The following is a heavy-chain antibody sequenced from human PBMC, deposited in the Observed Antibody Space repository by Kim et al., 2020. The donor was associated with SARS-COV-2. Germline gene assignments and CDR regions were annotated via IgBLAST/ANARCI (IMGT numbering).Heavy chain of an antibody. J-gene: IGHJ5*02. CDR3: ARELSSGYRDGKGFDP. Sequence: SQTLSLTCTVSGGSISSGGYYWSWIRQHPGKGLEWIGYIYYSGSTYYNPSLKSRVTISVDTSKNQFSLKLSSVTAADTAVYYCARELSSGYRDGKGFDPWGQGTLVTVSS. V-gene: IGHV4-31*02. CDR1: GGSISSGGYY. D-gene: IGHD3-22*01. CDR2: IYYSGST.